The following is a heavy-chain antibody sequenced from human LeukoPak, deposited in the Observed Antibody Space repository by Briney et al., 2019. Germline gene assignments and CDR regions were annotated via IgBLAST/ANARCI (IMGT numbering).Heavy chain of an antibody. J-gene: IGHJ6*03. Sequence: ASVKVSCKASGYTFTAYYIHWVRQAPGQGLEWMGWINPNSGATNYAQNFQGRVTMTADTYISAAYLDLSRLRSDDSAVYYCAREWGVGSVDTHNYYYYYYMDVWGKGTTVTVSS. D-gene: IGHD5-18*01. V-gene: IGHV1-2*02. CDR3: AREWGVGSVDTHNYYYYYYMDV. CDR1: GYTFTAYY. CDR2: INPNSGAT.